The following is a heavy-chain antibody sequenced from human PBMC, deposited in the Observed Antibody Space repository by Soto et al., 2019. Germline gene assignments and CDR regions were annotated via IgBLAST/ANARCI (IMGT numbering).Heavy chain of an antibody. CDR3: ANNHGVELVPLATVNWFDP. CDR1: GFTFENFG. V-gene: IGHV3-23*01. J-gene: IGHJ5*02. D-gene: IGHD2-8*01. Sequence: GGSLRLSCAASGFTFENFGMSWVRQAPGKGLEWISSISGSGFKKYYADSVKGRFTISRNNSKSTVYLELNNLSAEDTAVYHCANNHGVELVPLATVNWFDPWGQGSVVTVSS. CDR2: ISGSGFKK.